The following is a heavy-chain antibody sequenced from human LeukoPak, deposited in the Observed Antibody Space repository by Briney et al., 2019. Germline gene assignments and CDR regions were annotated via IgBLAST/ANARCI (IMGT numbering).Heavy chain of an antibody. D-gene: IGHD3-22*01. CDR2: ISYDGSNK. Sequence: GGSLRLSCAASGFTFSSYAMHWVRQAPGKGLEWVAVISYDGSNKYYADSVKGRFTISRDNSKNTLYLQMNSLRAEDTAVYYCARPDYDSSGYYLPTFFDYWGQGTLVTVSS. J-gene: IGHJ4*02. V-gene: IGHV3-30-3*01. CDR1: GFTFSSYA. CDR3: ARPDYDSSGYYLPTFFDY.